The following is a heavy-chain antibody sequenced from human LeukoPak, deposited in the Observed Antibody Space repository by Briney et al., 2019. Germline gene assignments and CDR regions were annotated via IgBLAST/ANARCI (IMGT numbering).Heavy chain of an antibody. CDR2: IYYGGST. V-gene: IGHV4-31*03. Sequence: SETLSLTCTVSGGSISSGGYYWSWIRQHPGKGLEWIGYIYYGGSTYYNPSLKSRVTISVDTSKNQFSLKLSSVTAADTAVYYCARRATMVRGVPFDYWGQGTLVTVSS. D-gene: IGHD3-10*01. CDR3: ARRATMVRGVPFDY. J-gene: IGHJ4*02. CDR1: GGSISSGGYY.